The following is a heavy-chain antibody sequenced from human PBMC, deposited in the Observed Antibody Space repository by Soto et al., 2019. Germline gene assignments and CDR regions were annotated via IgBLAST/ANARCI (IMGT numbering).Heavy chain of an antibody. J-gene: IGHJ4*02. CDR1: GGSISSYY. Sequence: SETLSLTCTVSGGSISSYYWSWIRQPPGKGLEWIGYIYYSGSTNYNPSLKSRVTISVDTSKNQFSLKLSSVTAADTAVYYCATLRRFPLYYFDYWGQGTLVTVSS. D-gene: IGHD2-21*01. CDR3: ATLRRFPLYYFDY. CDR2: IYYSGST. V-gene: IGHV4-59*08.